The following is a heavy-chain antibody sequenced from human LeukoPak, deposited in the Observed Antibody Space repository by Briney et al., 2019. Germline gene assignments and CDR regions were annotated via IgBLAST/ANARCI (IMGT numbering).Heavy chain of an antibody. CDR3: ARGGYGYNRWDYFDY. V-gene: IGHV4-30-2*01. CDR1: GGSISSGGYS. D-gene: IGHD5-24*01. J-gene: IGHJ4*02. CDR2: IYHSGST. Sequence: PSQTLSLTCAVSGGSISSGGYSWSWIRQPPGKGLEWIGYIYHSGSTYYNPSLKSRVTISVDRSKNQFSLKLGSVTAADTAVYFCARGGYGYNRWDYFDYWGQGTLVTVSS.